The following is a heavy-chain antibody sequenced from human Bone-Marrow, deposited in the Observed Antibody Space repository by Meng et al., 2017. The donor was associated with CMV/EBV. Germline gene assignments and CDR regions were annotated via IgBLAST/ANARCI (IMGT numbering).Heavy chain of an antibody. Sequence: GGSLRLSCAASGFTFSNYWMHWVRQAPGKGLVWVSHINSDGSSTSYADSVKGRFTISRDNSKNTLYLQMNSLRAEDTAVYHCAKDSRQSWYIGNWFDPWGQGTLVTVSS. V-gene: IGHV3-74*01. J-gene: IGHJ5*02. D-gene: IGHD1-1*01. CDR3: AKDSRQSWYIGNWFDP. CDR2: INSDGSST. CDR1: GFTFSNYW.